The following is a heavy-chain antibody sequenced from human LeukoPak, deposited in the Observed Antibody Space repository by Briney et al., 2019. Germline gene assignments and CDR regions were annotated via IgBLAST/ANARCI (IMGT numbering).Heavy chain of an antibody. J-gene: IGHJ6*03. Sequence: PGGSLRLSCAASGFTFSSYSMNWVRQAPGKGLEWVSSISSSSSYIYYADSVKGRFTISRDNAKNSLYLQMNSLRAEDTAVYYCASLVGSGGYHVSMDVWGKGTTVTISS. CDR1: GFTFSSYS. CDR3: ASLVGSGGYHVSMDV. V-gene: IGHV3-21*01. D-gene: IGHD3-10*01. CDR2: ISSSSSYI.